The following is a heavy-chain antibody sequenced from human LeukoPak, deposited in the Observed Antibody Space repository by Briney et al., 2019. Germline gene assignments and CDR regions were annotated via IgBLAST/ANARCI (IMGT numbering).Heavy chain of an antibody. CDR1: GFTFSSHG. J-gene: IGHJ6*02. D-gene: IGHD5-18*01. CDR2: ISYDGSDK. CDR3: AKRRTVDTAMVTHYYGMDV. Sequence: GGSLRLSCAASGFTFSSHGIHWVRQAPDKGLEWVAVISYDGSDKYYADSVKGRFTISRDNAKNTVYLQMNSLRPEDTALYYCAKRRTVDTAMVTHYYGMDVWGQGTKVTVSS. V-gene: IGHV3-30*18.